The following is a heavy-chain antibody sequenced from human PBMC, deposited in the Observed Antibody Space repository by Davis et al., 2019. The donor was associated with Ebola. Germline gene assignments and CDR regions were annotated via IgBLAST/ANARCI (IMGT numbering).Heavy chain of an antibody. Sequence: SETLSLTCTVSGGSISSYYWSWIRQPPGKGLEWIGYIYYSGSTNYNPSLKSRVTISVDTSKNQFSLKLRAVTAADTAVYYCARLSMVRGSMDVWGQGTTVTVSS. J-gene: IGHJ6*02. CDR3: ARLSMVRGSMDV. CDR2: IYYSGST. CDR1: GGSISSYY. V-gene: IGHV4-59*01. D-gene: IGHD3-10*01.